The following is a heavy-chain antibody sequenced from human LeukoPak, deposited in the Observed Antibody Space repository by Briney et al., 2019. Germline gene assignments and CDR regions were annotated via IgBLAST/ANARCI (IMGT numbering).Heavy chain of an antibody. CDR2: IWYDGSNK. Sequence: GRSLKLSCAASGFTFSSYGMHWVRQAPGKGLEWVAVIWYDGSNKYYADSVKGRFTISGDNSKNTLYLQMNSLRAEDTAEYYCAKRGGTESFYYYYYMDVWGKGTTVTVSS. V-gene: IGHV3-33*06. J-gene: IGHJ6*03. D-gene: IGHD2-15*01. CDR1: GFTFSSYG. CDR3: AKRGGTESFYYYYYMDV.